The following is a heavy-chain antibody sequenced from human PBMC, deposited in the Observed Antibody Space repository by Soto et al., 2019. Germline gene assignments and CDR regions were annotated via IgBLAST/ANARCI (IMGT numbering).Heavy chain of an antibody. J-gene: IGHJ4*02. CDR1: GGSISSGGYS. Sequence: SETLSLTCAVSGGSISSGGYSWSWIRQPPGKGLEWIEYIYHSGSTYYNPSLKSRVTISVDTSKNQFSLKLTSVTAADTAVYYCARDKITGLFDYWGQGTLVTVS. CDR3: ARDKITGLFDY. CDR2: IYHSGST. V-gene: IGHV4-30-2*01. D-gene: IGHD2-8*02.